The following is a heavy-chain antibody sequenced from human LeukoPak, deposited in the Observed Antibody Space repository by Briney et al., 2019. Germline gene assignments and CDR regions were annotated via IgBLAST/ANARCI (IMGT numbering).Heavy chain of an antibody. CDR2: ISSSSSYI. J-gene: IGHJ4*02. CDR3: AREAKTIAVADHFDY. V-gene: IGHV3-21*01. D-gene: IGHD6-19*01. CDR1: GFTFSSYS. Sequence: GGSLRLSCAASGFTFSSYSMNWVRQAPGKGLEWVSSISSSSSYIYYADSVKGRFTISRDNAKNSLYLQMNSLRAEDTAVYYCAREAKTIAVADHFDYWGQGTLVTVSS.